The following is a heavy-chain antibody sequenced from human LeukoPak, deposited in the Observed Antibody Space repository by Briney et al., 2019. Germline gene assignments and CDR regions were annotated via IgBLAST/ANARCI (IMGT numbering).Heavy chain of an antibody. J-gene: IGHJ4*02. V-gene: IGHV3-49*04. CDR1: GFTFSDYA. CDR2: IRSKTYGGTT. Sequence: GGSLRLSCTTSGFTFSDYAMSWVRQAPGKGLEWVAFIRSKTYGGTTEYAASVKGRFTISRDDSKSIAYLQMNSLKTEDTAVYYCTRVGTEKAPIHPFDYWGQGTLVTVSS. CDR3: TRVGTEKAPIHPFDY. D-gene: IGHD2-8*02.